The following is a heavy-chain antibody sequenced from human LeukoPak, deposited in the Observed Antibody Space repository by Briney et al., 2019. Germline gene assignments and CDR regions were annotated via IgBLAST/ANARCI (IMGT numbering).Heavy chain of an antibody. CDR2: IYYSGST. CDR1: GGSISSSSYY. D-gene: IGHD1-26*01. Sequence: SETLSLTCTVSGGSISSSSYYWGWIRQPPGKGLEWIGSIYYSGSTYYNPSLKSRVTISVDTSKNQFSLKLSSVTAADTAVYYCARVSSGGSYSIDYWGQGTLVTVSS. J-gene: IGHJ4*02. CDR3: ARVSSGGSYSIDY. V-gene: IGHV4-39*07.